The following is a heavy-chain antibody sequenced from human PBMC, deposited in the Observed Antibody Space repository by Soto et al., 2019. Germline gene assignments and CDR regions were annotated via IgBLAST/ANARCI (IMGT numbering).Heavy chain of an antibody. V-gene: IGHV4-30-2*01. J-gene: IGHJ3*02. CDR3: ARERGGGDAFDI. D-gene: IGHD3-16*01. Sequence: PXGTLALTCAVSGGSISSGGYSGSWIRQPPGKGLEWIGYIYHSGSTYYNPSLKSRVTISVDRSKNQFSLKLSSVTAADTAVYYCARERGGGDAFDIWGQGTMVTVSS. CDR1: GGSISSGGYS. CDR2: IYHSGST.